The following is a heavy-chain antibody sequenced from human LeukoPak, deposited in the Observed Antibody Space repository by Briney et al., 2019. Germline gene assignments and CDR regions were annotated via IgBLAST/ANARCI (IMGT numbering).Heavy chain of an antibody. Sequence: QPGGSLRLSYAASGFTFDDYGMSWVRQAPGKGLEWVALISWDGGSTYYADSVKGRFTISRDNSKNSLYLQMNSLRTEDTALYYCAKDIGGWFGELEPSYFDYWGQGTLVTVSS. CDR3: AKDIGGWFGELEPSYFDY. J-gene: IGHJ4*02. CDR1: GFTFDDYG. D-gene: IGHD3-10*01. CDR2: ISWDGGST. V-gene: IGHV3-43*01.